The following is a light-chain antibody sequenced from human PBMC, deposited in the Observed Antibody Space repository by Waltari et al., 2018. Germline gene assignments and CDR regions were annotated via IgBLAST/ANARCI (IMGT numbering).Light chain of an antibody. Sequence: SSELTQDPAVSVALGQTVRITCQGARLRRHFASWYQQKPGQAPVLVIYGKNNRPSGIPDRFSGSSSGNTASLTITGAQAEDEADYYCNSRDSRGGVVFGGGTKLTVL. J-gene: IGLJ2*01. CDR3: NSRDSRGGVV. V-gene: IGLV3-19*01. CDR2: GKN. CDR1: RLRRHF.